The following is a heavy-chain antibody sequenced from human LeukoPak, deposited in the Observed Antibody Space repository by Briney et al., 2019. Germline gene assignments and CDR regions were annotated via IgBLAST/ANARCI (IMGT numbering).Heavy chain of an antibody. Sequence: GGSLRLSCAASGFTFDDYAMHWVRQAPGKGLEWVSGISWNSGSIGYADSVKGRFTISRDNAKNSLYLQMNSLRAEDTAVYYCARSNSYGYVRTMDVWGQGTTVTVSS. CDR3: ARSNSYGYVRTMDV. CDR1: GFTFDDYA. D-gene: IGHD5-18*01. CDR2: ISWNSGSI. V-gene: IGHV3-9*01. J-gene: IGHJ6*02.